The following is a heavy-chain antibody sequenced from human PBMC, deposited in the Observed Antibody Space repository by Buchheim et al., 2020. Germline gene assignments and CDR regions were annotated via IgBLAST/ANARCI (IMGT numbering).Heavy chain of an antibody. J-gene: IGHJ4*02. V-gene: IGHV4-39*07. CDR2: IYYSGST. Sequence: QLQLQESGPGLVKPSETLSLTCTGSGGSISSSSYDWGWIRQPPGKGLEWIGSIYYSGSTYYNPSLKSRITITLNTSNDQFSLKLSSVTAADTAVYYCARDLSWELREFQFDYWGQGTL. D-gene: IGHD1-26*01. CDR1: GGSISSSSYD. CDR3: ARDLSWELREFQFDY.